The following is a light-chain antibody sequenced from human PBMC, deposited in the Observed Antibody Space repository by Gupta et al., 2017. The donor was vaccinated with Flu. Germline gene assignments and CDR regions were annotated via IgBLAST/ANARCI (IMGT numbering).Light chain of an antibody. V-gene: IGLV4-69*01. CDR3: QTGGSGTWV. J-gene: IGLJ3*02. Sequence: QHVLTQSPSASASLGASVKLTCTLSSGHSRNAIAWHQQQPAKGPRLLIKLNSDDSNHLGEGIPDRFSASSSGAERYLTISSRKAEDEDYYYCQTGGSGTWVFGGGTKLTVL. CDR1: SGHSRNA. CDR2: LNSDDSN.